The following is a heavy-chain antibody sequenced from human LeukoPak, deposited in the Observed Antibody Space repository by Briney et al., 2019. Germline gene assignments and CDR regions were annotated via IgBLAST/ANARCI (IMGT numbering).Heavy chain of an antibody. CDR3: AKVRARPGYSSSWYSFDY. CDR1: GFTFSSYA. Sequence: PGGSLRLSCAASGFTFSSYALSWVRQAPGKGLEWVSAISGSGGTTYYADSVRGRFTISRDNSKNTLYLRMNSLRAEDTAVYYCAKVRARPGYSSSWYSFDYWGQGTLVTVSS. CDR2: ISGSGGTT. D-gene: IGHD6-13*01. J-gene: IGHJ4*02. V-gene: IGHV3-23*01.